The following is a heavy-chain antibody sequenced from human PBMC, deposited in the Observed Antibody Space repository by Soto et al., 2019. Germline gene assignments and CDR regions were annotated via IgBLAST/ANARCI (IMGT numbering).Heavy chain of an antibody. J-gene: IGHJ4*02. Sequence: SLRLSCASSGFTFSSFAMSWVRQAPGKGLEWVSSISGSGESTYHADSVKGRLSISSDNYKNTLYLQMNSLRAEYTTVYYCAKRREGGYYTFDYWGQGTPVTVSS. D-gene: IGHD3-10*01. CDR1: GFTFSSFA. CDR3: AKRREGGYYTFDY. CDR2: ISGSGEST. V-gene: IGHV3-23*01.